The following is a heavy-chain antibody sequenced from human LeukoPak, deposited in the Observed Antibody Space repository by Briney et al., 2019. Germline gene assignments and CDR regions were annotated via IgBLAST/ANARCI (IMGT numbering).Heavy chain of an antibody. CDR3: AKDVVPDSGWDLDY. Sequence: GGSLRLSCAASGFTFSTYSMTWVRQGPGKGLEWVPSIYPSGDSTFYADSVKGRFTISRDNSKNTLYLQMSSLRTEDTAIYCAKDVVPDSGWDLDYWGQGTLVTVSS. CDR1: GFTFSTYS. J-gene: IGHJ4*02. CDR2: IYPSGDST. V-gene: IGHV3-23*01. D-gene: IGHD6-19*01.